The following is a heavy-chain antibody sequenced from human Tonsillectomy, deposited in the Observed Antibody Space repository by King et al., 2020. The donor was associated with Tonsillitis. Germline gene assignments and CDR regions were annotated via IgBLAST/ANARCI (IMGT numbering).Heavy chain of an antibody. CDR3: SRGGFYDSENWFDS. D-gene: IGHD3-22*01. Sequence: VQLVESGGGLVQPGRSLRLSCTASGFRFDDYGMSWFRQAPGKGLEWVSFIRSKAYGGTAEYAASVKGRFTISRDDSKSIAYLQMNSLKIDDTAEYFCSRGGFYDSENWFDSWGQGTLVTVSS. CDR2: IRSKAYGGTA. CDR1: GFRFDDYG. J-gene: IGHJ5*01. V-gene: IGHV3-49*03.